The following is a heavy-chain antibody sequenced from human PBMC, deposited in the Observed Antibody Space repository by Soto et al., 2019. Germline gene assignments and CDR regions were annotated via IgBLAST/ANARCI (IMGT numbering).Heavy chain of an antibody. V-gene: IGHV4-30-4*01. Sequence: SETLSLTXTVSGGSISSGDYYWSWIRQPPGKCLEWIGYSYYSGSTYYNPSLKSRVTISVDTSKNQFSLKLSSVTAADTAVYYCARETMVRGVMPGAFDIWGQGTMVTVSS. CDR3: ARETMVRGVMPGAFDI. CDR2: SYYSGST. D-gene: IGHD3-10*01. CDR1: GGSISSGDYY. J-gene: IGHJ3*02.